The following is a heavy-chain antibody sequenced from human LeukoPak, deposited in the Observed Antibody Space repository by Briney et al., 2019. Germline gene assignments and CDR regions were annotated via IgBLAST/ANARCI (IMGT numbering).Heavy chain of an antibody. J-gene: IGHJ4*02. V-gene: IGHV3-21*01. CDR1: GFTFSSYS. Sequence: GGSLRLSCAASGFTFSSYSMNWVRQSPGQGLEWFSSISSSSSYIYYADSVKGRFTIARNNAKNSLYLQMNSLSAEDTAVYYCARDYRGCERYFDYWGQGTLVTVSS. D-gene: IGHD1-26*01. CDR2: ISSSSSYI. CDR3: ARDYRGCERYFDY.